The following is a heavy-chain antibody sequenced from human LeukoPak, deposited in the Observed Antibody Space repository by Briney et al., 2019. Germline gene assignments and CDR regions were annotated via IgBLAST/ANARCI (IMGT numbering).Heavy chain of an antibody. J-gene: IGHJ4*02. CDR2: IRYDGSNK. Sequence: PGGSLRLSCAASGFTFSSYGMHWVRQAPGKGLEWVAFIRYDGSNKYYADSVKGRFTISRDNSKNTLYLQMNSLRAEDTAVYYCAKVGPYCTNGVCFFDYWGQGTLVTVSS. CDR3: AKVGPYCTNGVCFFDY. V-gene: IGHV3-30*02. CDR1: GFTFSSYG. D-gene: IGHD2-8*01.